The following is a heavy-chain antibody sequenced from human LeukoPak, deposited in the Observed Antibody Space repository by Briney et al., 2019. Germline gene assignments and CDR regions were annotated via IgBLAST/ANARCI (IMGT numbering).Heavy chain of an antibody. CDR1: GGSFSGYY. D-gene: IGHD2-2*01. Sequence: SETLSLTCAVYGGSFSGYYWSWIRQPPGKGLEWIGEINHSGSTNYNPSLKSRVTISVDTSKNQFSLKLSSVTAADTAVYYCAREGTHCSSTSCYDSTGWFDPWGQGTLVTVSS. J-gene: IGHJ5*02. CDR2: INHSGST. CDR3: AREGTHCSSTSCYDSTGWFDP. V-gene: IGHV4-34*01.